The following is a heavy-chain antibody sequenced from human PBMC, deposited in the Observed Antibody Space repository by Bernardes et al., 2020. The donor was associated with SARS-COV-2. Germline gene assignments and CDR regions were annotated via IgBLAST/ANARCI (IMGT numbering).Heavy chain of an antibody. J-gene: IGHJ6*02. Sequence: SETLYLTCTVSGGPIGSSNYYWGWIRQAPGKGLEWIGSVYSGGNSYYNPSLQSRVCEAVDTSRNQFSLRLNFVTAADTAVYYCAGSSCGIDCYIGGLRSWDYGMDVWGPGTTVTVSS. CDR2: VYSGGNS. D-gene: IGHD2-21*01. V-gene: IGHV4-39*01. CDR3: AGSSCGIDCYIGGLRSWDYGMDV. CDR1: GGPIGSSNYY.